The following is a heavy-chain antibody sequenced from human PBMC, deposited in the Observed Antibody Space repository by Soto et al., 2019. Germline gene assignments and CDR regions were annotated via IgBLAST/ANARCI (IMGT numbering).Heavy chain of an antibody. Sequence: SGPTLVNPTETLTLTCTVSGFSLSNARMGVSWIRQPPGKALEWLAHIFSNDEKSYSTSLKSRLTISKDTSKSQVVLTMTNMDPVDTATYYCAQLSYYESSSYYQQCLDYWGQGTLVTVSS. CDR3: AQLSYYESSSYYQQCLDY. CDR1: GFSLSNARMG. J-gene: IGHJ4*02. D-gene: IGHD3-22*01. V-gene: IGHV2-26*01. CDR2: IFSNDEK.